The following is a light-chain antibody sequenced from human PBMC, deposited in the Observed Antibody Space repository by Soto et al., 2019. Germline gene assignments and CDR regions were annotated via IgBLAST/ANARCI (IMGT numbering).Light chain of an antibody. V-gene: IGKV1-5*01. Sequence: DIQMTQSPSTLSASVGDRVTITCRASQSISNRLAWYQQKPGKAPKVLIYDASSLESGVPSRFSGSGSATEFILPISSLQPDDFATYHCQHYCGVGTFGRGTKVEI. CDR3: QHYCGVGT. CDR1: QSISNR. CDR2: DAS. J-gene: IGKJ1*01.